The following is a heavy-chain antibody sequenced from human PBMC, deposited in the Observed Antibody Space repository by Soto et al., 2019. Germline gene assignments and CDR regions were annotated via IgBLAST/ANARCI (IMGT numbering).Heavy chain of an antibody. V-gene: IGHV1-18*01. CDR3: AKPGDIYEFWSGYYRTGNYFDF. D-gene: IGHD3-3*01. Sequence: QLQLVQSGAEVKRPGDSVKVSCKASDYIFSNYHINWVRQAPGQGPEWMGWISGNNGNTQYAQMFQGRVTMTMEKSTKTVYMELRSLGSDDTAVYYCAKPGDIYEFWSGYYRTGNYFDFWGQGSLVTVAA. CDR1: DYIFSNYH. J-gene: IGHJ4*02. CDR2: ISGNNGNT.